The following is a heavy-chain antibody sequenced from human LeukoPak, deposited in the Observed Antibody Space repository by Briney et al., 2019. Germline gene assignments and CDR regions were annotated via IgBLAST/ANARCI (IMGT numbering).Heavy chain of an antibody. J-gene: IGHJ4*02. CDR3: AKGSSPPTYCSGGSCPS. D-gene: IGHD2-15*01. V-gene: IGHV3-30-3*01. Sequence: GGSLRLSCAASGFTFSSYAMHWVRQAPGKGLEWVAVISYDGSNKYYADSVKGRFTISRDNSKNTLYLQMNSLRAEDTAVYYCAKGSSPPTYCSGGSCPSGGQGTLVTVSS. CDR2: ISYDGSNK. CDR1: GFTFSSYA.